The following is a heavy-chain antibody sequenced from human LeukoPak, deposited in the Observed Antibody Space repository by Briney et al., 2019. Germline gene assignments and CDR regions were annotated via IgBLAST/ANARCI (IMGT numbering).Heavy chain of an antibody. J-gene: IGHJ3*02. D-gene: IGHD3-22*01. CDR2: ISWDGGVT. V-gene: IGHV3-43*01. CDR3: AKARGLIGGAFDI. Sequence: PSGSLRLSSAASGFIFDDYLIHWVRQRPGNGLEWVSLISWDGGVTYHADSVKGRFTISRDNSKNSLYLQMNSPRTEDTALYYCAKARGLIGGAFDIWGQGTMVTVSS. CDR1: GFIFDDYL.